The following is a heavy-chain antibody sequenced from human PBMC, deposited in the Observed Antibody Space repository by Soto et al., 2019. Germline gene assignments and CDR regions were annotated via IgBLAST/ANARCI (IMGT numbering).Heavy chain of an antibody. V-gene: IGHV3-23*01. D-gene: IGHD3-3*02. CDR1: GFTFGSYA. J-gene: IGHJ6*02. Sequence: PGGSLRLSCAASGFTFGSYAMTWVRQAPGKGLEWVPSISSSAGSTFYADSVKGRFTMSRDNSKSTLYLQMNSLSAADTALYYCAKPISRNTWRDGLDVWGQGTTVTVSS. CDR3: AKPISRNTWRDGLDV. CDR2: ISSSAGST.